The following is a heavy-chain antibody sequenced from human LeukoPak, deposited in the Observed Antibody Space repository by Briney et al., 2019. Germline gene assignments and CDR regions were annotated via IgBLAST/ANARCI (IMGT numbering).Heavy chain of an antibody. V-gene: IGHV3-15*01. CDR3: TTDQVFGVVTIDY. Sequence: GGSLRLSCAASGFTFSNAWMSWVRQAPGKGLEWVGRIKSKTDCGTTDYAAPVKGRFTISRDDSKNTLYLQMNSLKTEDTAVYYCTTDQVFGVVTIDYWGQGTLVTVSS. D-gene: IGHD3-3*01. CDR2: IKSKTDCGTT. CDR1: GFTFSNAW. J-gene: IGHJ4*02.